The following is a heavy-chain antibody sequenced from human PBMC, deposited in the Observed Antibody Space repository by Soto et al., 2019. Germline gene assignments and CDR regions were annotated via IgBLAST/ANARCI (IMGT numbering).Heavy chain of an antibody. CDR2: VYYNGNT. CDR1: CGSGSSGSYY. D-gene: IGHD1-26*01. V-gene: IGHV4-39*01. Sequence: SETLSLTCTVSCGSGSSGSYYCSWIRQPPGKGLEWIGNVYYNGNTYYNPSLKSRLTISVDTSNNQFSLKVKSVTAADTAVYFCARLSGSYNDRYFDNWGQGTLVTVSS. J-gene: IGHJ4*02. CDR3: ARLSGSYNDRYFDN.